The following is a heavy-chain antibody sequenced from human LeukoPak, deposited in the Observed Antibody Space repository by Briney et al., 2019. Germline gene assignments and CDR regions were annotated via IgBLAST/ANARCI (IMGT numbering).Heavy chain of an antibody. J-gene: IGHJ4*02. CDR1: GGSVSSGRYY. Sequence: LETLSLTCTVSGGSVSSGRYYWSWIRQPPGKGLEWIGYIYYSGSTNYNPSLKSRVTISLDTSKNQFSLKLTSVTAADTAVYYCARAQCNDYDGSVAYWGQGTLVTVSS. CDR2: IYYSGST. D-gene: IGHD4-23*01. V-gene: IGHV4-61*01. CDR3: ARAQCNDYDGSVAY.